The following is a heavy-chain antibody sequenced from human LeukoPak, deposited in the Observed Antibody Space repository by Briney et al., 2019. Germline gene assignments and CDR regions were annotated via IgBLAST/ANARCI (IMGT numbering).Heavy chain of an antibody. J-gene: IGHJ5*02. D-gene: IGHD3-22*01. CDR2: INPSGGST. V-gene: IGHV1-46*01. CDR3: AREPDSSGYFNWFDP. Sequence: ASVKVSCEASGYTFTSYYMHWVRQAPGQGLEWMGIINPSGGSTSYAQKFQGRVTMTRDTSTSTVCMELSSLRSEDTAVYYCAREPDSSGYFNWFDPWGQGTLVTVSS. CDR1: GYTFTSYY.